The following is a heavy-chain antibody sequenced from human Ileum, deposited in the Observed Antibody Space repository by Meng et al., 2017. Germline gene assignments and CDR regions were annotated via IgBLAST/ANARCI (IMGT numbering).Heavy chain of an antibody. V-gene: IGHV4-39*01. J-gene: IGHJ4*02. D-gene: IGHD3-16*01. CDR3: ARRVHDGRHYHYFDY. CDR1: GGSIRSTSNY. CDR2: IYYSGAT. Sequence: QVQLQESGPGLVKPSETLSFPCTVSGGSIRSTSNYWDWVRQSPGTRLEWIGSIYYSGATYYNPSLKSRVTMSVDTSKNQFSLRLSSVTAADTAVYFCARRVHDGRHYHYFDYWGQGALVTVSS.